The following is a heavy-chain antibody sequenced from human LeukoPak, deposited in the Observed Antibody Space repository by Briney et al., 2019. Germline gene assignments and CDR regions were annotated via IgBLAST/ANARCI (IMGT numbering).Heavy chain of an antibody. D-gene: IGHD6-19*01. CDR3: ARRSGIAVAGAFDY. V-gene: IGHV3-30*02. Sequence: GGSLRLSCAASGFTFSSYGMHWVRQAPGKGLEWVAFIRYDGSNKYYADSVKGRFTISRDNSKNTLYLQMNSLRAEDTAVYYCARRSGIAVAGAFDYWGQGTLVTVSS. CDR1: GFTFSSYG. J-gene: IGHJ4*02. CDR2: IRYDGSNK.